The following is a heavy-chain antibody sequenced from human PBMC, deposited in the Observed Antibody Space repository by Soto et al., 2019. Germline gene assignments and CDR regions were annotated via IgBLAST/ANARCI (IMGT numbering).Heavy chain of an antibody. CDR3: ASPKNYYDSSGSI. CDR1: GGTFSSYA. D-gene: IGHD3-22*01. V-gene: IGHV1-69*06. Sequence: ASVKVSCKASGGTFSSYAISWVRQAPGQGLEWMGGIIPIFGTANYAQKFQGRVTITADKSTSTAYMELSSLRSEDTAVYYCASPKNYYDSSGSIWGQGTMVTVSS. CDR2: IIPIFGTA. J-gene: IGHJ3*02.